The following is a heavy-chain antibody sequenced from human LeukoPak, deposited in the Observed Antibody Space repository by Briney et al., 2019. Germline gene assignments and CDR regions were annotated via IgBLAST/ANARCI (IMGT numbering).Heavy chain of an antibody. J-gene: IGHJ3*02. Sequence: ASVKVSCKASGYIFTSYYMHWVRQAPGQGLEWMGIINPSGGSTNYAQNFQARVTMTRDTSTSTAYMELSSLRSEDTAVYYCARVRDGYNDAYDIWGQGTMVTVPS. CDR2: INPSGGST. D-gene: IGHD5-24*01. CDR3: ARVRDGYNDAYDI. V-gene: IGHV1-46*01. CDR1: GYIFTSYY.